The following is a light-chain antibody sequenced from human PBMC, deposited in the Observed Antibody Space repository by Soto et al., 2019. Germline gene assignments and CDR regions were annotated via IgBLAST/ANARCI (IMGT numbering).Light chain of an antibody. CDR1: ISDVGGYNY. V-gene: IGLV2-14*01. Sequence: QSALTQPASVSGSPGQSITISCTGTISDVGGYNYVSWYQQHPGKAPKLMIYEVSNRPSGVYNRFSGSKSGNTASLTISGLQAEDEDDYYCSSYTSSSTVVFGGGTKLTVL. J-gene: IGLJ2*01. CDR2: EVS. CDR3: SSYTSSSTVV.